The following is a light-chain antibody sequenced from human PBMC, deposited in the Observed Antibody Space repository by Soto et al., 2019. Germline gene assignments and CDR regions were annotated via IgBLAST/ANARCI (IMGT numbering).Light chain of an antibody. CDR1: SSNIGAGQD. Sequence: QSLLTRPPSWSGAPGQRGTISCTGTSSNIGAGQDGHWYRQLPGAAPKFLISDSNNRASGVPDRFSVSKSGASASLAITGLRAEDEGDYFCQSYGTSLSGIYVFRTGTKVNVL. V-gene: IGLV1-40*01. J-gene: IGLJ1*01. CDR3: QSYGTSLSGIYV. CDR2: DSN.